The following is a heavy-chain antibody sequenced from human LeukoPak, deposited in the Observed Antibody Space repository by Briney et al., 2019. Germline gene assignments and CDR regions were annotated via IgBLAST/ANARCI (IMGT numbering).Heavy chain of an antibody. CDR2: IYPGDSDT. D-gene: IGHD6-19*01. CDR3: ARQSSDWYVDY. J-gene: IGHJ4*02. Sequence: GEPLKISCKGSGYSFTSYWIGWVRQMPGKGLEWMGIIYPGDSDTRYSPSFQGQVTISADKSISTAYLQWSSLKASDTAIYYCARQSSDWYVDYWGQGTLVTVSS. CDR1: GYSFTSYW. V-gene: IGHV5-51*01.